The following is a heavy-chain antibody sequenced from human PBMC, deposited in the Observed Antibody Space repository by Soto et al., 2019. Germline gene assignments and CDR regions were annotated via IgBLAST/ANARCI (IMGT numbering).Heavy chain of an antibody. V-gene: IGHV1-69*13. Sequence: SVKVSCKASGGTFSSYAISWVRQAPGQGLEWMGGIIPIFGTANYAQKFQGRVTITADESTSTAYMELSSLRSEDTAVYYCASEACSGGSCYGFDYWGQGTLVTVSS. CDR2: IIPIFGTA. D-gene: IGHD2-15*01. CDR1: GGTFSSYA. J-gene: IGHJ4*02. CDR3: ASEACSGGSCYGFDY.